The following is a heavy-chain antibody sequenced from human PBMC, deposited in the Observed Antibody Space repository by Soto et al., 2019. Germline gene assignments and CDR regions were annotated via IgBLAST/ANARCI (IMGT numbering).Heavy chain of an antibody. D-gene: IGHD1-26*01. CDR3: ARQHQWELGVGYYYGMDV. V-gene: IGHV1-18*01. J-gene: IGHJ6*02. Sequence: GASVKVSCKASGYTFTSYGISWVRQAPGQGLEWMGWISAYNGNTNYAQKIQGRVTMTTDTSTSTAYMELRSLRSDDTAVYYCARQHQWELGVGYYYGMDVWGQGTTVTVSS. CDR2: ISAYNGNT. CDR1: GYTFTSYG.